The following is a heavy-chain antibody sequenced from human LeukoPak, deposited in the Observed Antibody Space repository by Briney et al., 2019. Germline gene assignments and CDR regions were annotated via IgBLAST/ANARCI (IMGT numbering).Heavy chain of an antibody. Sequence: GGSLRLSCAASGFTFSLYWMHWVRQAPGKGLVWVSRINSDGSSTNYADSVRGRFTISRDNVKNTLYLQMNSLRAEDTAVYYCARDRQSSYDPMEAFDYWGRGTLVTVSS. D-gene: IGHD3-22*01. CDR2: INSDGSST. J-gene: IGHJ4*02. V-gene: IGHV3-74*01. CDR3: ARDRQSSYDPMEAFDY. CDR1: GFTFSLYW.